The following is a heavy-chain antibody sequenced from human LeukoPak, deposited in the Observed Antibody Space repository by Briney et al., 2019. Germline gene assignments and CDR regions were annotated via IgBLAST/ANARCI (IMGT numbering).Heavy chain of an antibody. CDR1: GYSFTTYW. CDR2: IYPGDSDT. J-gene: IGHJ4*02. Sequence: GESLKISCKGSGYSFTTYWIGWVRQMPGKGLEWVGIIYPGDSDTRYSPSFQGQVTISADKSISTAYLQWSSLKASDTAMYYCARHRKDIGFDSWGQGTLVTVSS. V-gene: IGHV5-51*01. CDR3: ARHRKDIGFDS. D-gene: IGHD2-15*01.